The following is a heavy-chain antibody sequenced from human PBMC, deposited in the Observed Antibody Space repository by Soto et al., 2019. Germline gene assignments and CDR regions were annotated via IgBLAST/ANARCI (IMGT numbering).Heavy chain of an antibody. J-gene: IGHJ6*03. CDR3: ARGLILWFGELSRRGGYYYYMDV. Sequence: QVQLQQWGAGLLKPSETLSLTCAVYGGSFSGYQWSWIRQTPGKGLEWIGEIKDSGNINYHPSLKSRVTILLDTPKKQIALKLSSVTAADTAVYYCARGLILWFGELSRRGGYYYYMDVWGKGTTVTVSS. CDR1: GGSFSGYQ. D-gene: IGHD3-10*01. CDR2: IKDSGNI. V-gene: IGHV4-34*01.